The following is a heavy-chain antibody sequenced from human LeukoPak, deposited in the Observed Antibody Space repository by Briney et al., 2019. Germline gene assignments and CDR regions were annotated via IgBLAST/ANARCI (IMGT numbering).Heavy chain of an antibody. CDR3: ARDVGVDY. Sequence: PGGSLRLSCVASGFIFSNYWMSWVRQAPGKALEWVASIKNDGSEKNYVDSVKGRFTISRDNAKNSLYLHMSSLTAEDTAVYYCARDVGVDYWGQGTLVTVSS. J-gene: IGHJ4*02. V-gene: IGHV3-7*01. CDR1: GFIFSNYW. CDR2: IKNDGSEK. D-gene: IGHD1-26*01.